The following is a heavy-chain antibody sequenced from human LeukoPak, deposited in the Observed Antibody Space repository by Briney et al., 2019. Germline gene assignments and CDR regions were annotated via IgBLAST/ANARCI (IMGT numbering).Heavy chain of an antibody. CDR2: INPNSGGT. D-gene: IGHD3-10*01. Sequence: RASVKVSCKASGYTFTGYYMHWVRQAPGQGLEWMGWINPNSGGTNYAQKFQGRVTMTRDTSISTAYMELSRLRSDDTAVYYCARDGVVTMVPHYYYYMDVWGKGTTVTISS. CDR3: ARDGVVTMVPHYYYYMDV. J-gene: IGHJ6*03. V-gene: IGHV1-2*02. CDR1: GYTFTGYY.